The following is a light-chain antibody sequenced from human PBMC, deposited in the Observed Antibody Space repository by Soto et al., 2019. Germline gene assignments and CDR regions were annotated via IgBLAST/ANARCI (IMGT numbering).Light chain of an antibody. J-gene: IGLJ2*01. CDR1: SSNIGAGYD. Sequence: QSVLTQPTSVSGAPGQRVTISCTGSSSNIGAGYDVHWYPQLPGTAPKLLIYGNSNRPSGVPDRFSGSKSGTSASLAITGLQAEDEADYYCQSYDSSLSEVVFGGGTKLTVL. CDR2: GNS. V-gene: IGLV1-40*01. CDR3: QSYDSSLSEVV.